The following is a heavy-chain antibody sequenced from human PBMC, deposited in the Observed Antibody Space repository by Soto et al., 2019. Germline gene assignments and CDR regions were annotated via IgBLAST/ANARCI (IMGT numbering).Heavy chain of an antibody. D-gene: IGHD6-13*01. J-gene: IGHJ6*02. CDR3: ARQQQLGGGDYYYYYGMDV. Sequence: SETLSLTCTVSGGSISSGGYYWSWIRQHPGKGLEWIGYIYYSGSTYYNPSLKSRVTISVDTSKNQFSLKLSSVTAADTAVYYCARQQQLGGGDYYYYYGMDVWGQGTTVTVSS. V-gene: IGHV4-31*03. CDR2: IYYSGST. CDR1: GGSISSGGYY.